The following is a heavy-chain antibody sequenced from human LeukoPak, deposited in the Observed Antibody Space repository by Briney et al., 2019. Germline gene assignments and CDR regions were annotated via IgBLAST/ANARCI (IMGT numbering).Heavy chain of an antibody. Sequence: PSETLSLTCAVYGGSFSDYYWSWIRQPPGKGLEWIGEINHSGGANYNPSLKSRVTISVDTSKNQFSLKLSSVTAADTAVYYCARHNYDSSGYYSRPYYFDYWGQGTLVTVSS. V-gene: IGHV4-34*01. CDR2: INHSGGA. J-gene: IGHJ4*02. D-gene: IGHD3-22*01. CDR3: ARHNYDSSGYYSRPYYFDY. CDR1: GGSFSDYY.